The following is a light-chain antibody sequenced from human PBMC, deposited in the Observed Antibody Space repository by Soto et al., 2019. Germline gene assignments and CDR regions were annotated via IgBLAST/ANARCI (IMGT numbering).Light chain of an antibody. CDR1: SSDVGGYNA. CDR3: GSYAGPNTLV. V-gene: IGLV2-14*01. CDR2: EVS. Sequence: QSALTQPASVSGSPGQSITISCTGTSSDVGGYNAVSWYQQHPGKAPKLLIYEVSNRPSGVSNRFSGSKSGNTASLTISGLQAEDEADYFCGSYAGPNTLVFGGGTKLTVL. J-gene: IGLJ2*01.